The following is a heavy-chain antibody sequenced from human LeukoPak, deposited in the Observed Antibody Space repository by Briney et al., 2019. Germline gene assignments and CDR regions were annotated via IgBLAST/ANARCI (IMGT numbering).Heavy chain of an antibody. Sequence: ASVKVSCKASGGTFSSYAISWVRQAPGQGLEWMGRIIPILGIANYAQKFQGRVTITADESTSTAYMELSSLRSEDTAVYYCARGEWGDTAMVQRRGYYYMDVWGKGTTVTVSS. D-gene: IGHD5-18*01. J-gene: IGHJ6*03. CDR2: IIPILGIA. CDR1: GGTFSSYA. CDR3: ARGEWGDTAMVQRRGYYYMDV. V-gene: IGHV1-69*04.